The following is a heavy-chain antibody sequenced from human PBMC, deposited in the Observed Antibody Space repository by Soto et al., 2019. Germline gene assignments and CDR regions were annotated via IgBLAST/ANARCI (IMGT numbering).Heavy chain of an antibody. CDR3: AKDISVDYYDSSGTFDY. CDR2: ISWNSGSI. V-gene: IGHV3-9*01. D-gene: IGHD3-22*01. J-gene: IGHJ4*02. Sequence: GGSLRLSCAASGFTFDDYAMHWVRQAPGKGLEWVSGISWNSGSIGYADSVKGRFTISRDNAKNSLYLQMNSLRAEDTALYYCAKDISVDYYDSSGTFDYWGQGTLVTVSS. CDR1: GFTFDDYA.